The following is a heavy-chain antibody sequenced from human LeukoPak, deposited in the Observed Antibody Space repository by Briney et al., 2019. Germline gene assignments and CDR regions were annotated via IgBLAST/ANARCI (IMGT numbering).Heavy chain of an antibody. Sequence: ASVKVSCKASGYTFTSYGISWVRQAPGQGLEWMGWISAYNGNTNYAQKLQGRVTMTTDTSTSTAYMELSSLRSDDTAVYYCARVYMVRGVQYYYYYYYMDVWGKGTTVTVSS. CDR1: GYTFTSYG. CDR2: ISAYNGNT. J-gene: IGHJ6*03. V-gene: IGHV1-18*01. CDR3: ARVYMVRGVQYYYYYYYMDV. D-gene: IGHD3-10*01.